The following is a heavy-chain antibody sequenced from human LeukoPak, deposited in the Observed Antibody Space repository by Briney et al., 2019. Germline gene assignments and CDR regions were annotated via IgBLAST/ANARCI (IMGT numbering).Heavy chain of an antibody. J-gene: IGHJ4*02. CDR1: GFSFSFYW. V-gene: IGHV3-74*01. Sequence: GSLRFSCVASGFSFSFYWMPWVRQAPGEKLVWVSRISSGGSDTKYVDSVKGRFTISRDNGKDTLYLEMNSLRVEDTAVYYCARDQTQAGPTTVDHWGQGTQVTVSS. CDR2: ISSGGSDT. CDR3: ARDQTQAGPTTVDH. D-gene: IGHD1-14*01.